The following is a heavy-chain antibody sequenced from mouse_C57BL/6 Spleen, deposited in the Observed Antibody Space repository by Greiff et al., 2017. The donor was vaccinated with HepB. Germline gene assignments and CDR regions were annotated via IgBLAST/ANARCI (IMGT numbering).Heavy chain of an antibody. CDR1: GYAFSSSW. V-gene: IGHV1-82*01. J-gene: IGHJ1*03. D-gene: IGHD1-1*01. CDR3: ARHYGSSYWRYFDV. CDR2: IYPGDGDT. Sequence: QVQLQQSGPELVKPGASVKISCKASGYAFSSSWMNWVKQRPGKGLEWIGRIYPGDGDTNYNGKFKGKATLTADKSSSTAYMQLSSLTSEDSAVYFCARHYGSSYWRYFDVWGTGTTVTVSS.